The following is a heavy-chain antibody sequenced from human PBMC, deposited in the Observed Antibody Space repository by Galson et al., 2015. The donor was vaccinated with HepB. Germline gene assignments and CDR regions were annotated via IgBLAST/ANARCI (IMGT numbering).Heavy chain of an antibody. CDR3: AKDTEEQWLVESPYFDY. Sequence: SVKVSCKVSGYTLTELSMHWVRQAPGKGLEWMGGFDPEDGGTIYVQKFQGRVTMTEDTSTDTAYMELSSLRSEDTAVYYCAKDTEEQWLVESPYFDYWGQGTLVTVSS. V-gene: IGHV1-24*01. CDR1: GYTLTELS. CDR2: FDPEDGGT. D-gene: IGHD6-19*01. J-gene: IGHJ4*02.